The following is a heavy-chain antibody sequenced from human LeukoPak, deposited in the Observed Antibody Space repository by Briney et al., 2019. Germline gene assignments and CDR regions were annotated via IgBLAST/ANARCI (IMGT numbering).Heavy chain of an antibody. V-gene: IGHV3-23*01. D-gene: IGHD6-13*01. Sequence: GGSLRLSCAASGFTFSSYAMSWVRQAPGKGLEWVPAISGSGGSTYYADSVKGRFTISRDNSKNTLYLQMNSLRAEDTAVYYCAKDPRQQRLVPYWGQGTLVTVSS. J-gene: IGHJ4*02. CDR1: GFTFSSYA. CDR3: AKDPRQQRLVPY. CDR2: ISGSGGST.